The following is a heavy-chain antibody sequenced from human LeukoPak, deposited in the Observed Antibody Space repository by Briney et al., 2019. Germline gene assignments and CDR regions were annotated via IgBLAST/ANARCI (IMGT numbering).Heavy chain of an antibody. D-gene: IGHD3-10*01. Sequence: PGGSLRLSCAASGFTFISYGMHWVRQAPGKGLEWVAFIRYDGSNKYYADSVKGRFTISRDNSKNTLYLQMNSLRAEDTAVYYCAKDLLRVRGVIDYWGQGTLVTVSS. J-gene: IGHJ4*02. CDR2: IRYDGSNK. CDR1: GFTFISYG. CDR3: AKDLLRVRGVIDY. V-gene: IGHV3-30*02.